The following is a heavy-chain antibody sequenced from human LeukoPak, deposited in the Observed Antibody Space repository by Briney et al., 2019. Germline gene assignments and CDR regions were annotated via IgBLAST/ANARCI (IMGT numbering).Heavy chain of an antibody. J-gene: IGHJ4*02. D-gene: IGHD4-17*01. CDR1: GFTFSNAW. V-gene: IGHV3-15*01. Sequence: PGGSLRLSCAASGFTFSNAWMSWVRQAPGKGLEWVGRIKSKTDGGTTDYAAPVKGRFTISRDDSKNTLYLQMNSLKTEDTAVYYCTTADDYGDYGPFDYWGQGTLVTVSS. CDR3: TTADDYGDYGPFDY. CDR2: IKSKTDGGTT.